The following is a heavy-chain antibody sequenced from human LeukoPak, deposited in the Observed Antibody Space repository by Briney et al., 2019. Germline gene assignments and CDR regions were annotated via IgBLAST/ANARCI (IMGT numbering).Heavy chain of an antibody. D-gene: IGHD2-2*01. CDR1: GFTFSSYG. CDR3: TYCSSTSCYNRPLDY. V-gene: IGHV3-30*03. Sequence: SGRSLRLSCAASGFTFSSYGMHWVRQAPGKGLEWVAVISVDGSNEYYADSVKGRFTISRDNSKNTLYLQMNSLRAEDTAVYYCTYCSSTSCYNRPLDYWGQGTLVTVSS. J-gene: IGHJ4*02. CDR2: ISVDGSNE.